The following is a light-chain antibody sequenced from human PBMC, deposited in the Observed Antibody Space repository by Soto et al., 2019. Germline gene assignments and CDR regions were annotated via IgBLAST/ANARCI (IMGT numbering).Light chain of an antibody. CDR1: QTIGTY. J-gene: IGKJ1*01. Sequence: IEVTQSPTSLAASLGDRVTITCRASQTIGTYVNWYRQKSGAAPELLIYDASTLQSGVPSRFRGGASGTDFTLTISSLPLDDFATYYCQQSYNTPLTFGQGTKVEIK. CDR3: QQSYNTPLT. V-gene: IGKV1-39*01. CDR2: DAS.